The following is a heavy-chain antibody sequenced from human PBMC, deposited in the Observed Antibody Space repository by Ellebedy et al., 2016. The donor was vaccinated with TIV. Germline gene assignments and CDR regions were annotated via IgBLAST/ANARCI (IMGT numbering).Heavy chain of an antibody. J-gene: IGHJ4*02. Sequence: GESLTISCAVSGITFSSHSMSWVHQAPGKGLEWVSNISKSGGTIYYADSVKGRFTISRDNAKTSLHLQRNSLRAEETAVYYCAIDSGDRLYLVTYFDYWGQGTRVTVSS. CDR1: GITFSSHS. D-gene: IGHD2-21*02. V-gene: IGHV3-48*04. CDR2: ISKSGGTI. CDR3: AIDSGDRLYLVTYFDY.